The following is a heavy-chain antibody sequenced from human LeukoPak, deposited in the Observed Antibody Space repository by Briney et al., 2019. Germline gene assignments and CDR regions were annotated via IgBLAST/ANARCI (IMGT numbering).Heavy chain of an antibody. CDR1: GFTFSSYA. CDR2: ISGSGGST. J-gene: IGHJ4*02. V-gene: IGHV3-23*01. D-gene: IGHD2-21*02. Sequence: GASLRLSCAASGFTFSSYAMSWVRQAPGKGLEWVSAISGSGGSTYYVDSVKGRFTISRDNSKNTLYLQMNSLRAEDTAVYYCAKGLAYCGGDCYSLDYWGQGTLVTVSS. CDR3: AKGLAYCGGDCYSLDY.